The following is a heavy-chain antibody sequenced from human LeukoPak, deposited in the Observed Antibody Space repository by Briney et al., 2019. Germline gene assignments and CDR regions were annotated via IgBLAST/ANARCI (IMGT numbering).Heavy chain of an antibody. Sequence: SETLSLTCTVSGGSITSYYWSWIRQPPGKGLGWVGYIYYSGSTNYNPSLKSRVTISVATSKNQFSLKLSSVTAADTAVYYCARVYNDILTGYSYGMDVWGQGTTVTVSS. D-gene: IGHD3-9*01. J-gene: IGHJ6*02. V-gene: IGHV4-59*01. CDR3: ARVYNDILTGYSYGMDV. CDR2: IYYSGST. CDR1: GGSITSYY.